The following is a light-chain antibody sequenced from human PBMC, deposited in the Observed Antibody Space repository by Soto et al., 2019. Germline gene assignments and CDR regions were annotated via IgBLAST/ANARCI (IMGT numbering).Light chain of an antibody. Sequence: SYELTQPPSVSVAPGKTARITCGGNVIGGQSVHWYQQRPGQAPVPVIFYDSDRPSGIPERFSGSNSGNTATLTISRVEAGDEADYYCQVWDRSNEEVVFGGGTKLTVL. V-gene: IGLV3-21*04. CDR1: VIGGQS. CDR2: YDS. CDR3: QVWDRSNEEVV. J-gene: IGLJ2*01.